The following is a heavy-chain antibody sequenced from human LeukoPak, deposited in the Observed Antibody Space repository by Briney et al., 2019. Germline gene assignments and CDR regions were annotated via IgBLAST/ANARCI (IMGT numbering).Heavy chain of an antibody. J-gene: IGHJ4*02. CDR1: GFTFSSYG. CDR2: ISYDGSNK. V-gene: IGHV3-30*03. CDR3: ARDRISMKARGEPDY. D-gene: IGHD3-22*01. Sequence: PGGSLRLSCAASGFTFSSYGMHWVRQAPGKGLEWVAVISYDGSNKYYADSVKGRFTISRDNSKNTLYLQINSLRAEDTGVYYCARDRISMKARGEPDYWGPGTLVTVSS.